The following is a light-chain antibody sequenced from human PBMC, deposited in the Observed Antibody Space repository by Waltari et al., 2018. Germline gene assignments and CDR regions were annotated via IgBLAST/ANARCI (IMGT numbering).Light chain of an antibody. J-gene: IGLJ3*02. CDR3: SSSAVTIVL. Sequence: HSALTQPPSASGSPGQSVTISCSAISSAVGADTSVPWYPQRPGNAPKPIIYDSIMRPSGIPRRFSGSKSADPASLTVSGLLPADEANYYCSSSAVTIVLFGGGTKLTV. CDR2: DSI. V-gene: IGLV2-8*01. CDR1: SSAVGADTS.